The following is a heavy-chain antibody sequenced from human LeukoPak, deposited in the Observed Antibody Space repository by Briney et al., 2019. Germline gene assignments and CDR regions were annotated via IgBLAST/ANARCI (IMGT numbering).Heavy chain of an antibody. Sequence: GGSLRLSCAASGFSFSDDAMHWVRQAPGKGPEWVAVIFHDGRNKYYADPVKGRFTISRDNSKDTLYLQMNSLRAEDTAVYYCARDYYDRSGYYRFDPWGQGTQVIVSS. V-gene: IGHV3-30*03. CDR2: IFHDGRNK. J-gene: IGHJ5*02. CDR3: ARDYYDRSGYYRFDP. D-gene: IGHD3-22*01. CDR1: GFSFSDDA.